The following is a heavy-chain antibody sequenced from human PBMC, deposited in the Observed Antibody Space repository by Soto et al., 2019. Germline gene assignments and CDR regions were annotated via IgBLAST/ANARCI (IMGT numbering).Heavy chain of an antibody. Sequence: ASVKVSCKASGYTFTSYAMHWVRQAPGQRLEWMGWINAGNGNTKYSQKFQGRVTITRDTSASTAYMELSSLRSEDTAVYYCARGNTMVRGVIHYYYYMDVWGKGTTVTASS. V-gene: IGHV1-3*01. CDR3: ARGNTMVRGVIHYYYYMDV. CDR2: INAGNGNT. D-gene: IGHD3-10*01. CDR1: GYTFTSYA. J-gene: IGHJ6*03.